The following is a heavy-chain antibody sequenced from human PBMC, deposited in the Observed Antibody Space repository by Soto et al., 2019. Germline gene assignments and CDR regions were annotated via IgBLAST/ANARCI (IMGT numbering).Heavy chain of an antibody. CDR1: GYSFASYW. V-gene: IGHV5-51*01. CDR3: ARTRSFTLGFYYDGMDV. CDR2: IYPGDSDT. Sequence: GESLKISCQGSGYSFASYWIGWVRQMPGEDLEWMGIIYPGDSDTRYSPSFQGQVTISADKSLRTAYLQWTSLKASDTALYYCARTRSFTLGFYYDGMDVWGQGTTVTVSS. D-gene: IGHD6-6*01. J-gene: IGHJ6*02.